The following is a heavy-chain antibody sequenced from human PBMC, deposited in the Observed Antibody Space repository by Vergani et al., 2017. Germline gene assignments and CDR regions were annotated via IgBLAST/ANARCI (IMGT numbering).Heavy chain of an antibody. D-gene: IGHD4-23*01. J-gene: IGHJ2*01. Sequence: QVQLVQSGAEVGKPGASVKISCKASGYTFTAYYIHWVRQAPGHGPEWMGWINPVTGGTNYAQKFEDRVRLSLDTSITTGYMTLRRLTSGDTAMYYCARPLQPGGNSHWYFDLWGRGTLVSVSS. V-gene: IGHV1-2*02. CDR2: INPVTGGT. CDR1: GYTFTAYY. CDR3: ARPLQPGGNSHWYFDL.